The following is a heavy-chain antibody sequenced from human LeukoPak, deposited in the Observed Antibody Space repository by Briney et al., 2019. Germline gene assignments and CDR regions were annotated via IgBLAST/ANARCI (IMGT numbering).Heavy chain of an antibody. J-gene: IGHJ6*02. V-gene: IGHV4-59*01. CDR1: GGSISSYY. Sequence: SATLSLTCTVSGGSISSYYRSWIRQPPGNGLEWSGNIYSSGSTNYNPSLKSRVTISVDTSKNQFSLKLSSVTAADTAVYYCARGAPGQYYDFWSGSYYYYYGMDVWGQGTTVTVSS. D-gene: IGHD3-3*01. CDR3: ARGAPGQYYDFWSGSYYYYYGMDV. CDR2: IYSSGST.